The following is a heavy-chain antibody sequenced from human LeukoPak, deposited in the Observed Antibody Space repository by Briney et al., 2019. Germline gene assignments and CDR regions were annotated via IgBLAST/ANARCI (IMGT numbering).Heavy chain of an antibody. Sequence: ASVNVSCKASGGTFSSFAISWVRQAPGQGLEWMGMIIPILGIANYAQKFQGRVTITADKSTSTAYMELSSLRSEDTAVYYCARDPAQYNDILTGYYTPYYFDYWGQGTLVTASS. V-gene: IGHV1-69*04. J-gene: IGHJ4*02. CDR3: ARDPAQYNDILTGYYTPYYFDY. D-gene: IGHD3-9*01. CDR1: GGTFSSFA. CDR2: IIPILGIA.